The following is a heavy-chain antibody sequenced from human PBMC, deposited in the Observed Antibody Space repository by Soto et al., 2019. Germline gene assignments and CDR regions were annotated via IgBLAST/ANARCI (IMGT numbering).Heavy chain of an antibody. D-gene: IGHD2-15*01. J-gene: IGHJ4*02. CDR3: TRGGFGCSGGSCYSGRMTWDPPPIRAFDY. V-gene: IGHV3-49*03. CDR1: GFTFGDYA. Sequence: GGSLRLSCTASGFTFGDYAMSWFRQAPGKGLEWVGFIRSKAYGGTTEYAASVKGRFTISRDDSKSIAYLQMNSLKTEETAVYYCTRGGFGCSGGSCYSGRMTWDPPPIRAFDYWGQGTLVTVSS. CDR2: IRSKAYGGTT.